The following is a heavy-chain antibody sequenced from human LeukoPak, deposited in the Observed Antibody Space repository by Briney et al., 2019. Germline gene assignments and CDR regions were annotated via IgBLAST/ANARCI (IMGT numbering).Heavy chain of an antibody. CDR1: GFTFSSYA. J-gene: IGHJ3*02. V-gene: IGHV3-23*01. D-gene: IGHD1-26*01. CDR2: ISGSGGST. CDR3: AKGVVGATLKRSLGAFDI. Sequence: GGSLRLSCAASGFTFSSYAMSWVCQAPGKGLEWVSAISGSGGSTYYADSVKGRFTISRDNSKNTLYLQMNSLRAEDTAVYYCAKGVVGATLKRSLGAFDIWGQGTMVTVSS.